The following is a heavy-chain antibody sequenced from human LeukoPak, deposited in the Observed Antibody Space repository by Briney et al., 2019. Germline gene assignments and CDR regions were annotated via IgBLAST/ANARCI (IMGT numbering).Heavy chain of an antibody. CDR3: ARIPYGSGNQFDY. D-gene: IGHD3-10*01. J-gene: IGHJ4*02. CDR2: ISSSSSYI. CDR1: GFTFSSYS. V-gene: IGHV3-21*01. Sequence: GGSLRLSCAASGFTFSSYSMNWVRQAPGKGLEWVSSISSSSSYIYYADSVKGRFTISRDNAKNSLYLQMNSLRAEDTAVYFCARIPYGSGNQFDYWGQGTLVSVSS.